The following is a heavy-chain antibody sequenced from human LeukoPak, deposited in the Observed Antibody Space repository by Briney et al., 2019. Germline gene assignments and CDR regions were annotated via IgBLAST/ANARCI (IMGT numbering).Heavy chain of an antibody. CDR2: IYTSGST. J-gene: IGHJ5*02. Sequence: SETLSLTCTVSGGSISSYYWSWIRQPAGKGLEWIGRIYTSGSTNYNPSLKSRVTMSVDTSKNQFSLKLSSVTAADTAVYYCARRNSITIFGVLIEGWFDPWGQGTLVTVSS. V-gene: IGHV4-4*07. CDR3: ARRNSITIFGVLIEGWFDP. CDR1: GGSISSYY. D-gene: IGHD3-3*01.